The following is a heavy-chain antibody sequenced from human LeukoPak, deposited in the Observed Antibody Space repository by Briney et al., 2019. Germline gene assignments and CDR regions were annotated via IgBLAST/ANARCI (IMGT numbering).Heavy chain of an antibody. CDR2: ISGTGGST. Sequence: PGGSLRLSCAASGFTFSSYAVTWVRQAPGKGQEWVSAISGTGGSTFYADSVKGRFTISRDNSKNSLYLQMNSLRADDTAVYYCAKGGYYGPRYFDLWGRGTLVTVSS. CDR1: GFTFSSYA. V-gene: IGHV3-23*01. CDR3: AKGGYYGPRYFDL. D-gene: IGHD3-10*01. J-gene: IGHJ2*01.